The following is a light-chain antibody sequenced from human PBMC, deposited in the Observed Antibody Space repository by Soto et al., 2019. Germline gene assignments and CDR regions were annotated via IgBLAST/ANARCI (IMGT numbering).Light chain of an antibody. V-gene: IGLV2-23*01. J-gene: IGLJ2*01. CDR2: EGS. CDR3: CSSAGSSSSVV. Sequence: QSVLTQPASVSGSPGQSITISCTGTSSDVGSYNLVSWYQQHPGKAPKLMIYEGSKRPSGVSNRFSGSKSGNTASLTISGRQADDEADDYCCSSAGSSSSVVFGGGTKVTVL. CDR1: SSDVGSYNL.